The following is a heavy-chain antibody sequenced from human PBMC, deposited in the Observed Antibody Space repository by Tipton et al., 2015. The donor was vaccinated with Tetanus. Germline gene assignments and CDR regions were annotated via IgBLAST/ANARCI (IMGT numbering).Heavy chain of an antibody. V-gene: IGHV3-30*03. Sequence: SLRLSCAASGFTFSSYPMHWVRQAPGKGLEWVAVISHDGSNKFYADSVKGRFTISRDDSKNTLYLQMNSLRAEDTAVYYCARDNWNYFNNPFSDYWGQGTLVTVSS. CDR3: ARDNWNYFNNPFSDY. D-gene: IGHD1-20*01. CDR2: ISHDGSNK. J-gene: IGHJ4*02. CDR1: GFTFSSYP.